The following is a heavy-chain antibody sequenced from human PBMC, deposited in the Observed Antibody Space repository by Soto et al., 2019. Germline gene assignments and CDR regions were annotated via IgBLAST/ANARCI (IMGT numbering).Heavy chain of an antibody. CDR3: VKDRYVDY. CDR2: ISSEGATT. V-gene: IGHV3-64D*06. Sequence: QPXGSLILSCSVAGFTFSSYAMHWVRQAPGKGLEYIASISSEGATTYYADSVKGRFIISRDNSKNTLYLQMSSLRAEDTAVYYCVKDRYVDYWGQGILVTVSS. J-gene: IGHJ4*02. CDR1: GFTFSSYA.